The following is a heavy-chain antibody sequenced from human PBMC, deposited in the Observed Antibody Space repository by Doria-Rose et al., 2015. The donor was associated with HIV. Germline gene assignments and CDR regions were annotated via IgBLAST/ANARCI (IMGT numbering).Heavy chain of an antibody. J-gene: IGHJ6*02. CDR2: INHRGGN. CDR1: GGSFSGYY. V-gene: IGHV4-34*01. CDR3: ARGLLRGGWNDVDYYYGMDV. D-gene: IGHD1-1*01. Sequence: QVQLQQWGAGLVKPSETLSLTCAVFGGSFSGYYWSWIRQPPGKGLEWIGGINHRGGNNYKTYLKSRVAISLDTSKNLFSLKLSSVTAADTAVYYCARGLLRGGWNDVDYYYGMDVWGQGTTVTVSS.